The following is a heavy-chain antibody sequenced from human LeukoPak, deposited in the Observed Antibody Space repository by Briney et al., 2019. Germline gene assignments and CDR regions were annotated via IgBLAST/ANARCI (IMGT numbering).Heavy chain of an antibody. D-gene: IGHD1-26*01. Sequence: GGSLRLSCAASGFTFDDYAMHWVRQAPGKGLEGVSLISGDGGCTYYADSVKGRFTISRDNSKNSLYLQMNSLRTEDTALYYCAKAGMGATLYYGMDVRGQGTTVTVSS. CDR3: AKAGMGATLYYGMDV. V-gene: IGHV3-43*02. CDR1: GFTFDDYA. J-gene: IGHJ6*01. CDR2: ISGDGGCT.